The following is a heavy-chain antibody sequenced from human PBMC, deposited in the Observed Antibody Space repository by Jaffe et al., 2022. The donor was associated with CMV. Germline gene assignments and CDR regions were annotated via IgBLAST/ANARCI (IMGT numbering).Heavy chain of an antibody. V-gene: IGHV3-73*02. CDR1: GFTFSGSA. J-gene: IGHJ6*02. CDR2: IRSKANSYAT. CDR3: TRLPIDILTGDYYYGMDV. D-gene: IGHD3-9*01. Sequence: EVQLVESGGGLVQPGGSLKLSCAASGFTFSGSAMHWVRQASGKGLEWVGRIRSKANSYATAYAASVKGRFTISRDDSKNTAYLQMNSLKTEDTAVYYCTRLPIDILTGDYYYGMDVWGQGTTVTVSS.